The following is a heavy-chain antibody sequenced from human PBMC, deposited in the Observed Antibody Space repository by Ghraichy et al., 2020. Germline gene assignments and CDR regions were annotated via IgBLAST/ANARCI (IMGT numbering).Heavy chain of an antibody. D-gene: IGHD2-15*01. Sequence: GGSLRLSCAASGFTVSSNYMSWVRQAPGKGLEWVSVIYSGGSTYYADSVKGRFTISRDNSKNTLYLQMNSLRAEDTAVYYCARDFIVVVAEYYYYYGMDVWGQGTTVTVSS. CDR3: ARDFIVVVAEYYYYYGMDV. CDR1: GFTVSSNY. V-gene: IGHV3-66*01. CDR2: IYSGGST. J-gene: IGHJ6*02.